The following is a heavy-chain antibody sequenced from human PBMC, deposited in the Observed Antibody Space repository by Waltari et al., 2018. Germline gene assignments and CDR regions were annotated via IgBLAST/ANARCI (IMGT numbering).Heavy chain of an antibody. J-gene: IGHJ4*02. CDR3: ARGAGGSYYSKEDY. CDR1: GYTFTSYA. V-gene: IGHV1-3*01. D-gene: IGHD1-26*01. Sequence: QVQLVQSGAEVKKPGASVKVSCKASGYTFTSYAMHWVRQAPGQRLEWMGWINAGNGNTKYSKKFQGRVTITRDTSASTAYMELSSLRSEDTAVYYCARGAGGSYYSKEDYWGQGTLVTVSS. CDR2: INAGNGNT.